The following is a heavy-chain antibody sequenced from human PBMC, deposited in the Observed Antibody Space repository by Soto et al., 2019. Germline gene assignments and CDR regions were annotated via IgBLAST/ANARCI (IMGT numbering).Heavy chain of an antibody. Sequence: QVQLVQSGAEVKKPGSSVKVSCKASGGTFNSYAINWVRQAPGQGLEWMGGIIPIFGTTNNAQKFQGRVTITADESTSTAYMKLSSLRSEDTAVYYCARSLGAYRGGDCYSGMDVWGQGTTVTVSS. J-gene: IGHJ6*02. CDR2: IIPIFGTT. CDR3: ARSLGAYRGGDCYSGMDV. CDR1: GGTFNSYA. D-gene: IGHD2-21*02. V-gene: IGHV1-69*12.